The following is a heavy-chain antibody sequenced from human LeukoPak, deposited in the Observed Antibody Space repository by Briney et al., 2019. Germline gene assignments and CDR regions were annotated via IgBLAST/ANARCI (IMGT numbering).Heavy chain of an antibody. CDR2: ISYSGNT. J-gene: IGHJ4*02. CDR3: ARGSGYCSRTSCYLYHFYS. Sequence: SETLSLTCAVYGGSFSDFYWGWIRQPPGKGLEWIGSISYSGNTYYNPSLKSRVTISVDTSKNQFSLKLSSVTAADTAVYYCARGSGYCSRTSCYLYHFYSWGQGTLVTGSS. D-gene: IGHD2-2*01. CDR1: GGSFSDFY. V-gene: IGHV4-34*01.